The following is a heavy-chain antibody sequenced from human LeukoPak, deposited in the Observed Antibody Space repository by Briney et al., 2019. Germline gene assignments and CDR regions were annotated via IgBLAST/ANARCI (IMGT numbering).Heavy chain of an antibody. Sequence: GGSLRLSCAASGFTFSSYEMNWVRQAPAKGLERVSYISSSGSTIYYADSVKGRFTISRDNAKNSLYLQMNSLRAEETAVYYCASGDCSSTRCYSEVRYPPIEKVWGQGNLVTVSS. D-gene: IGHD2-2*01. J-gene: IGHJ4*02. V-gene: IGHV3-48*03. CDR1: GFTFSSYE. CDR3: ASGDCSSTRCYSEVRYPPIEKV. CDR2: ISSSGSTI.